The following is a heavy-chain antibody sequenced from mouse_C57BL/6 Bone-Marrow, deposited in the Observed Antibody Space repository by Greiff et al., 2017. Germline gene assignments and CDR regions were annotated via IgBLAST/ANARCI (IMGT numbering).Heavy chain of an antibody. Sequence: EVQGVESGEGLVKPGGSLKLSCAASGFTFSSYAMSWVRQTPEKRLEWVAYISSGGDYIYYADTVKGRFTISRDNARNTLYLQMSSLKSEDTAMXYCTRDYYGNPPFDYGGQGTTLTVSS. J-gene: IGHJ2*01. CDR1: GFTFSSYA. CDR2: ISSGGDYI. CDR3: TRDYYGNPPFDY. D-gene: IGHD2-1*01. V-gene: IGHV5-9-1*02.